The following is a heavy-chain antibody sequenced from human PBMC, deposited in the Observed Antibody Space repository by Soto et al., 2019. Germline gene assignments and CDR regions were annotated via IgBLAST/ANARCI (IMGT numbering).Heavy chain of an antibody. J-gene: IGHJ6*02. CDR3: AREDYYGSGSYNYYYGMDV. CDR1: GYTFTSYG. CDR2: ISAYNGNT. D-gene: IGHD3-10*01. Sequence: EASVKVSCKASGYTFTSYGISWVRQAPGQGLEWMGWISAYNGNTNYAQKLQGRVTMTTDTSASTAYMELRSLRSDDTAVYYCAREDYYGSGSYNYYYGMDVWGQGTTVTVSS. V-gene: IGHV1-18*01.